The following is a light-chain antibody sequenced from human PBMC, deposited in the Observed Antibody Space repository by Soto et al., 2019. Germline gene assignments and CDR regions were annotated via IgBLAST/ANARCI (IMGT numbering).Light chain of an antibody. V-gene: IGKV3-20*01. CDR3: QQYDSSPLT. Sequence: EIVLTQSPGTLSLSPGERATLSCRASQSVSSSYLAWYQQKPGQAPRLLIYGASSRATGIPDRFSGSGSGTDFPLTNRRLEPEDFAVYYCQQYDSSPLTFGGGTKVEIK. CDR1: QSVSSSY. CDR2: GAS. J-gene: IGKJ4*01.